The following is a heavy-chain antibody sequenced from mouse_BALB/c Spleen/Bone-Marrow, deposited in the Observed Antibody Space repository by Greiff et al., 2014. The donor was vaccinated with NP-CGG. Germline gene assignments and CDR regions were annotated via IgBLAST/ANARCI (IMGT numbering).Heavy chain of an antibody. CDR3: AIYYYGSSGFAY. D-gene: IGHD1-1*01. J-gene: IGHJ3*01. Sequence: SGAELVKPGASVKLSCTASGFNIKDTYMHWVKQRPEQGLEWIGRIDPANGNTKYDPKFQGKATITADTSSSTAYLQLSSLTSEDTAVYYCAIYYYGSSGFAYWGQGTLVTVSA. CDR1: GFNIKDTY. CDR2: IDPANGNT. V-gene: IGHV14-3*02.